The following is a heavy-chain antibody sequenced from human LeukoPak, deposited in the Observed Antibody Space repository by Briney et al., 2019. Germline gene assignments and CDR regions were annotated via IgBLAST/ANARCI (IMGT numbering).Heavy chain of an antibody. D-gene: IGHD6-19*01. CDR1: GYSFTSHY. Sequence: ASVKVSCKASGYSFTSHYMHWVRQAPGQGLEWMGWINPNSGGTNYAQKFQGRVTMTRDTSISTAYMELSRLRSDDTAVYYCARGQWLVKVAFDIWGQGTMVTVSS. V-gene: IGHV1-2*02. CDR3: ARGQWLVKVAFDI. CDR2: INPNSGGT. J-gene: IGHJ3*02.